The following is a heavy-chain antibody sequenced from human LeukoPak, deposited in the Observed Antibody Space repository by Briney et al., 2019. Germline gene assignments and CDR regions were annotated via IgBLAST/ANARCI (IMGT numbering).Heavy chain of an antibody. J-gene: IGHJ5*02. D-gene: IGHD1-14*01. CDR3: ATLTNRGFDP. Sequence: ASVKVSCKASGYTFTGYYMHWVRQAPGQGLEWMGRINPNSGGTNYAQKFQGRVTMTRDTSISTAYMKLSRLRSDDTAVYYCATLTNRGFDPWGQGTLVTVSS. CDR2: INPNSGGT. V-gene: IGHV1-2*06. CDR1: GYTFTGYY.